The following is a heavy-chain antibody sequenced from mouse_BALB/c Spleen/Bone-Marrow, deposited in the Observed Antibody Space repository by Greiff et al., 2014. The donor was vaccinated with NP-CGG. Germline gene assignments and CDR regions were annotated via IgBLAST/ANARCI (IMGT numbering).Heavy chain of an antibody. D-gene: IGHD1-1*01. CDR2: INPYNDGT. CDR1: GYTFTNYV. V-gene: IGHV1-14*01. Sequence: EVQVVESGPELVKPGASVKMSCKASGYTFTNYVIHWVKQKPGQGLEWIGYINPYNDGTKYNDKFKGKATLTSDKSSSTAYMELSSLTSEDSAVYYCARGGYYGTSLYWYFDVWGAGTTDTVSS. CDR3: ARGGYYGTSLYWYFDV. J-gene: IGHJ1*01.